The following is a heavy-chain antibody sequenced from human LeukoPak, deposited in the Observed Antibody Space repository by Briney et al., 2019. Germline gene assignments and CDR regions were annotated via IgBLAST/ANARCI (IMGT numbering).Heavy chain of an antibody. V-gene: IGHV3-48*03. J-gene: IGHJ3*02. CDR1: GFTFSSYE. Sequence: GGSLRLSCAASGFTFSSYEMNWVRQAPGKGLEWVSYISSSGSTIYYADSVKGRFTISRDNAKNSLYLQTNSLRAEDTAVYYCARSFRRSNAFDIWGQGTMVTVSS. D-gene: IGHD2-15*01. CDR3: ARSFRRSNAFDI. CDR2: ISSSGSTI.